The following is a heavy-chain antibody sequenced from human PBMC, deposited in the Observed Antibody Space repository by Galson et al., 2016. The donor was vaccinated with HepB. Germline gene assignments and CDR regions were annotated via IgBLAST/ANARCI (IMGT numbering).Heavy chain of an antibody. J-gene: IGHJ6*02. CDR1: GDSIGSNSYY. V-gene: IGHV4-39*07. CDR2: IYSSGST. Sequence: SETLSLTCTVSGDSIGSNSYYWGWIRQPPGKGLEWIGSIYSSGSTNYNPSLKSRVTISVDTSKNQFSLKLSSVTAADTAVYYCARDLGRVWFGELGYYYYGMDVWGQGTTVTVSS. CDR3: ARDLGRVWFGELGYYYYGMDV. D-gene: IGHD3-10*01.